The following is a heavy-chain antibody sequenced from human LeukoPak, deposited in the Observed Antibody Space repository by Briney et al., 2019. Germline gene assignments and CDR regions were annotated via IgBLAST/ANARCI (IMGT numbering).Heavy chain of an antibody. V-gene: IGHV3-74*01. J-gene: IGHJ5*02. Sequence: QAGGSLRLSCAASGFTFTSYWMHWVRQAPGKGLVWVSTIKSDGSWTTYADSVKGRFTISRDNAKNTQYLQMNSLRDEDTAVYFCVRETAYRFDPWGQGTLVIVSS. CDR3: VRETAYRFDP. CDR2: IKSDGSWT. CDR1: GFTFTSYW. D-gene: IGHD1-1*01.